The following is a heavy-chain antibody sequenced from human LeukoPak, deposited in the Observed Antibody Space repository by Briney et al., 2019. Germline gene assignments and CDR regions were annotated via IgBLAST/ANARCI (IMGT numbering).Heavy chain of an antibody. CDR1: GFIFSDHY. V-gene: IGHV3-11*01. CDR2: ISTSGTTI. Sequence: GGSLRLSCAASGFIFSDHYMSWIRQAPGKGLEWVSYISTSGTTIYYADSVKGRFTISRDNTKNTLYLQMNSLRAEDTAVYYCAKDPPFVAAAVVTGTTDYWGQGTLVTVSS. D-gene: IGHD1-20*01. J-gene: IGHJ4*02. CDR3: AKDPPFVAAAVVTGTTDY.